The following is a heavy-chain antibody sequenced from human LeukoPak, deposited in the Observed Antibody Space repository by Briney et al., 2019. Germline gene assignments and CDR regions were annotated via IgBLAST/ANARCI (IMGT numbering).Heavy chain of an antibody. CDR2: IYSGGRT. CDR1: GFTYSSYA. V-gene: IGHV3-66*01. J-gene: IGHJ5*02. CDR3: AGLGWFEP. Sequence: PGGSLRLSCAASGFTYSSYAMSWVRQAPGKGLQWVSVIYSGGRTYYADSVKGRFTISRDDSKNTVYLQMNSLRAEDSAVYYCAGLGWFEPRCQGNRVSVSS.